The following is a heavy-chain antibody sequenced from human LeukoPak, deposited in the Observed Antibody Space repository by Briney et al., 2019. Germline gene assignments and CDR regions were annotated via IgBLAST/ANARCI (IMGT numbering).Heavy chain of an antibody. CDR2: IYYSGST. CDR3: ARDPGSYSSSWYRGGWFDP. J-gene: IGHJ5*02. Sequence: SETLSLTCTVSGGSISSYYWSWIRQPPGKGLEWIGYIYYSGSTNYNPSLKSRVTISVDTSKNQFSLKLSSVTAADTAVYYCARDPGSYSSSWYRGGWFDPWGQGTLVTVSS. D-gene: IGHD6-13*01. V-gene: IGHV4-59*01. CDR1: GGSISSYY.